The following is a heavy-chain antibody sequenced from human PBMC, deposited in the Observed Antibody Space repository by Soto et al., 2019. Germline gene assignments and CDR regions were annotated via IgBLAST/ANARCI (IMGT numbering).Heavy chain of an antibody. CDR2: IYYSGST. J-gene: IGHJ6*02. V-gene: IGHV4-31*03. Sequence: SETLSLTCTVSGGSISSGGYYWSWIRQHPGKGLEWIGYIYYSGSTYYNPSLKSRVTISVDTSKNQFSLKLSSVTAADTAVYYCAREEVGDFWSGYPSGMDVWGQGTTVTAP. D-gene: IGHD3-3*01. CDR3: AREEVGDFWSGYPSGMDV. CDR1: GGSISSGGYY.